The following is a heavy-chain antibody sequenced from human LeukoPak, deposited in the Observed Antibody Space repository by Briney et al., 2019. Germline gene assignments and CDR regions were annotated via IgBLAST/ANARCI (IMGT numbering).Heavy chain of an antibody. J-gene: IGHJ4*02. D-gene: IGHD2-21*02. CDR3: ARAYRGGDCYSIGYFDY. CDR2: IYYSGST. Sequence: SETLSLTCTVSGGSISSGDYYWSWIRQPPGKGLEWIGYIYYSGSTYYNPSLKSRVTISVDTSKNQFSLKLSSVTAADTAVYYCARAYRGGDCYSIGYFDYWGQGTLVTVSS. CDR1: GGSISSGDYY. V-gene: IGHV4-30-4*01.